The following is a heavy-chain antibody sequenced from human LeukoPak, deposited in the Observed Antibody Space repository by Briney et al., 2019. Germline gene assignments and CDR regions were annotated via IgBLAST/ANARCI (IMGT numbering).Heavy chain of an antibody. D-gene: IGHD2-8*01. CDR3: ARGGACTNGVCYYSYGMHV. CDR2: ISYDGSNK. Sequence: PGRSLRVSCAASGFTFSSNAMHCVRQAPGKGLEWVAVISYDGSNKYYADSVKGRFTISRDNSKNTLYLQMNSLRAEDTAVYYCARGGACTNGVCYYSYGMHVWGQGTTVTVSS. CDR1: GFTFSSNA. J-gene: IGHJ6*02. V-gene: IGHV3-30-3*01.